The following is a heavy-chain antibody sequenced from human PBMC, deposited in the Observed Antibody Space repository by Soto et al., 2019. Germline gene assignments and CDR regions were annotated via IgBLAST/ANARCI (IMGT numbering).Heavy chain of an antibody. D-gene: IGHD4-17*01. V-gene: IGHV1-69*18. CDR1: GGTFSPYG. CDR3: ARGPRATVTSLDP. CDR2: IIPLYGTT. J-gene: IGHJ5*02. Sequence: QVQLVQSGAEVKKPGSSVKVSCKASGGTFSPYGMKWVRQAPGQGLEWMGSIIPLYGTTNYAQTFQGRVTITADESTSTVYMDLRSLRSEDTAIYYCARGPRATVTSLDPWGQGTLVTVSS.